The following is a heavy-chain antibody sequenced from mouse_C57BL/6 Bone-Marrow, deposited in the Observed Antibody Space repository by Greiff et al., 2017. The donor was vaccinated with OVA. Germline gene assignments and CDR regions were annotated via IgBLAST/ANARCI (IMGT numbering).Heavy chain of an antibody. CDR3: ARVGDRRDY. D-gene: IGHD3-3*01. CDR2: IYPSDSET. Sequence: QVQLQQPGAELVRPGSSVKLSCKASGYTFTSYWMDWVKQRPGQGLEWIGNIYPSDSETHYNQKFKDKATLTVDKSSSTAYMQLSSLTSEDSAVYYCARVGDRRDYWGQGTTLTVSS. J-gene: IGHJ2*01. CDR1: GYTFTSYW. V-gene: IGHV1-61*01.